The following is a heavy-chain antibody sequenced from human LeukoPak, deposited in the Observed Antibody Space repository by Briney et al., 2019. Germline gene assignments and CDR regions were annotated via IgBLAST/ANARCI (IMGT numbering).Heavy chain of an antibody. CDR3: ARGNPGYSSSWYIGSSYYYMDV. J-gene: IGHJ6*03. CDR1: GGTFSSYA. CDR2: IIPIFGTA. D-gene: IGHD6-13*01. Sequence: SVKVSCKASGGTFSSYAISWVRQAPGQGLEWMGRIIPIFGTANYAQKFQGRVTITTDESTSTAYMELSSLRSEDTAVYYCARGNPGYSSSWYIGSSYYYMDVWGKGTTVTVSS. V-gene: IGHV1-69*05.